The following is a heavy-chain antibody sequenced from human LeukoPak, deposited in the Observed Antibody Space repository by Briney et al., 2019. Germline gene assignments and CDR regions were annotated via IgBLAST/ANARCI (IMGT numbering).Heavy chain of an antibody. Sequence: GGSLRLSCAASGFTFSSYVMHWVRQAPGKGLEWVAVIWYDGSNKYYADSVKGRFTISRDNSKNTLSLQMNSLRAEDTAVYYCARGEAYDFWSGYYLFDYWGQGTLVTVSS. D-gene: IGHD3-3*01. CDR3: ARGEAYDFWSGYYLFDY. CDR2: IWYDGSNK. CDR1: GFTFSSYV. V-gene: IGHV3-33*01. J-gene: IGHJ4*02.